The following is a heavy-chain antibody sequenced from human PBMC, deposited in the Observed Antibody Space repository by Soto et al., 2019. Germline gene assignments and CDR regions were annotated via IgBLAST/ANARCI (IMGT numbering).Heavy chain of an antibody. Sequence: SETLSLTCTVSGGSISSYYWSWIRQPPGKGLEWIGYIYYSGSTNYNPSLKSRVTISVDTSKNQFSLKLSSVTAADTAVYYCAREIHPPSFDYWGQGTLVTVSS. CDR3: AREIHPPSFDY. CDR1: GGSISSYY. J-gene: IGHJ4*02. CDR2: IYYSGST. V-gene: IGHV4-59*01.